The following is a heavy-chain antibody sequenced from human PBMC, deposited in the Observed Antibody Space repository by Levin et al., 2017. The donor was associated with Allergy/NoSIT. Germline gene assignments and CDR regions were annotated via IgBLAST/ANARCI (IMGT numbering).Heavy chain of an antibody. D-gene: IGHD3-10*01. CDR3: VSNNYYFGSGSYLDN. Sequence: PGGSLRLSCVGSGFTFSGNSMNWVRQTPGKGLEWLSYISSSGSSIYYADSVKGRFTISRDNAKNSLYLQMDSLRAEDTAVYHCVSNNYYFGSGSYLDNWGQGTLVTVSS. CDR1: GFTFSGNS. CDR2: ISSSGSSI. V-gene: IGHV3-48*01. J-gene: IGHJ4*02.